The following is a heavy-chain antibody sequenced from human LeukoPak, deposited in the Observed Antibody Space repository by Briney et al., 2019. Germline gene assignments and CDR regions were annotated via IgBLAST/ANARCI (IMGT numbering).Heavy chain of an antibody. J-gene: IGHJ3*02. V-gene: IGHV5-51*01. CDR2: IYPGDSDT. CDR1: GYSITSYW. CDR3: ARGYYDSSGYSAPAPDAFDI. Sequence: GESLKISCKGSGYSITSYWIGWVRQMPGKGLEWMGIIYPGDSDTRYSPSFQGQVTISADKSISTAYLQWSSLKASDTAMYYCARGYYDSSGYSAPAPDAFDIWGQGTMVTVSS. D-gene: IGHD3-22*01.